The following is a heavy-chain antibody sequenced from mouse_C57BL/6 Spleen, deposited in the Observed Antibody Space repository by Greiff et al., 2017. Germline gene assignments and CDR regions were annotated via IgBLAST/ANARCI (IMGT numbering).Heavy chain of an antibody. Sequence: EVQRVESEGGLVQPGSSMKLSCTASGFTFSDYYMAWVRQVPEKGLEWVANINYDGSSTYYLDSLKSRFIISRENAKNILYLQMSSLKSEDTATYYCARDQAGLLDCWGQGTTLTVSS. CDR1: GFTFSDYY. J-gene: IGHJ2*01. D-gene: IGHD2-2*01. CDR3: ARDQAGLLDC. V-gene: IGHV5-16*01. CDR2: INYDGSST.